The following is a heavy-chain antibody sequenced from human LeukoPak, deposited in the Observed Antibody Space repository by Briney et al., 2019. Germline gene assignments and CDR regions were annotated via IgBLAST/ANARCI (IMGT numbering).Heavy chain of an antibody. V-gene: IGHV3-48*01. D-gene: IGHD5-24*01. Sequence: GGSLILSCAASGFTFSDYSMNWVRQAPGKGLEWISYIGVDSGSTNYADSVKGRFTISGDKAKNSLYLQMNSLRVEDTAVYYCARDYKYAFDNWGQGTLVTVSS. CDR2: IGVDSGST. J-gene: IGHJ4*02. CDR3: ARDYKYAFDN. CDR1: GFTFSDYS.